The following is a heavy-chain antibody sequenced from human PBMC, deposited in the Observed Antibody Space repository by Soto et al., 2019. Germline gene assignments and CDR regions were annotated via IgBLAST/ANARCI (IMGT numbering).Heavy chain of an antibody. CDR1: GDSVSSNSAA. V-gene: IGHV6-1*01. CDR3: ASNSYRSGFYGMDV. CDR2: TYYRSKWYN. J-gene: IGHJ6*02. Sequence: SQSLSLTCAISGDSVSSNSAAWNWIGQSPSRGLEWLGWTYYRSKWYNDYAVSVKSRITINRDTSKNQFSLQLNSVTPEDTAVYYCASNSYRSGFYGMDVWRQGTTVSVSS. D-gene: IGHD6-19*01.